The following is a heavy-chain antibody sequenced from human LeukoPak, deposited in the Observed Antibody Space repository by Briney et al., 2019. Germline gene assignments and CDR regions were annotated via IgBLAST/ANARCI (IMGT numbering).Heavy chain of an antibody. J-gene: IGHJ4*02. Sequence: SETLSLTCTVSGDSISSSSYYWGWIRQPPGKGLEWIGNIYYSGSTYYNASLKSRGTISVDASKNQFSLKLNSVTAADTAVYFCARQVVAVAGTGYFDYWGQGTLVTVSS. D-gene: IGHD6-19*01. CDR3: ARQVVAVAGTGYFDY. CDR2: IYYSGST. CDR1: GDSISSSSYY. V-gene: IGHV4-39*01.